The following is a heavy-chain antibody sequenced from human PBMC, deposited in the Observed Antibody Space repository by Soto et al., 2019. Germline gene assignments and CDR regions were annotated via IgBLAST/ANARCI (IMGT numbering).Heavy chain of an antibody. CDR3: ARGRYCLTGRCFPNWFDS. CDR2: IYKSTTT. D-gene: IGHD2-15*01. V-gene: IGHV4-30-4*01. CDR1: GDSISTVDYF. Sequence: ASETLSLTCSVSGDSISTVDYFWAWIRQPPGQALEYIGYIYKSTTTYYNPSFESRVAISLDTSKSQFSLTVTSVTAADTAVYFCARGRYCLTGRCFPNWFDSWGQGTLVTVSS. J-gene: IGHJ5*01.